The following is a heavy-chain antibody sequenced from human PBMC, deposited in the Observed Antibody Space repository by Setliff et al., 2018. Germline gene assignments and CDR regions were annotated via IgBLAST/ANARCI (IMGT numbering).Heavy chain of an antibody. CDR3: ARGEVSVVIVAAASVFDI. D-gene: IGHD2-2*01. CDR2: ISAHSGYT. V-gene: IGHV1-18*01. Sequence: ASVKVSCKAFGYTFAKYGTSWVRQAPGQGLEGMGWISAHSGYTTYAQKFQGRVTLTTDTSTSTAYMELRSLRSDDTAVYYCARGEVSVVIVAAASVFDIWGQGTMVTVSS. CDR1: GYTFAKYG. J-gene: IGHJ3*02.